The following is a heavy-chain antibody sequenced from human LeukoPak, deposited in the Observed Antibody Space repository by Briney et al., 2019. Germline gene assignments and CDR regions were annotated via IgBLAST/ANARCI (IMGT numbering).Heavy chain of an antibody. D-gene: IGHD3-22*01. J-gene: IGHJ6*03. CDR1: GGSISSSSYY. V-gene: IGHV4-39*01. Sequence: PSETLSLTCTVSGGSISSSSYYWGWIRQPPGKGLEWIGSIYYSGSTYYNPSLKSRATISVDTSKNQFSLKLSSVTAADTAVYYCARVQYYYDSSGYYSGYYYYYMDVWGKGTTVTVSS. CDR2: IYYSGST. CDR3: ARVQYYYDSSGYYSGYYYYYMDV.